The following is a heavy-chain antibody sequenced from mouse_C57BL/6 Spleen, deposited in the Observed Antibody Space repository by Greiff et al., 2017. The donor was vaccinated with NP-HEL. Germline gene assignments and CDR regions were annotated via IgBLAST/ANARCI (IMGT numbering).Heavy chain of an antibody. CDR3: ARGIYYYGSSYVKIDAMGY. J-gene: IGHJ4*01. CDR1: GYAVTKYG. V-gene: IGHV1-54*01. Sequence: QVQLQQSGAELVRPGTSVKGSGKASGYAVTKYGIEWVKQRRGQGLEGIGGINPGSGGKKYNEKFKGQATLTADKSSSTAYMQLSSLTSEDSAVYFCARGIYYYGSSYVKIDAMGYWGQGTSVTVS. CDR2: INPGSGGK. D-gene: IGHD1-1*01.